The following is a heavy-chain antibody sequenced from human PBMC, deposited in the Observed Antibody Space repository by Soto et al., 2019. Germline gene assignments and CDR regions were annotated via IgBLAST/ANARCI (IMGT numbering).Heavy chain of an antibody. CDR3: ARHRGSPGSYFGMDV. Sequence: GESLKISCKGSGYSFTSYWINWVRQMPGRGLEWMGVIYPGDSDTRYSPSFQGQVTISADKSINTAYLQWRSLKASDTAVYYCARHRGSPGSYFGMDVWGQGTTVTVSS. CDR2: IYPGDSDT. J-gene: IGHJ6*02. CDR1: GYSFTSYW. D-gene: IGHD5-12*01. V-gene: IGHV5-51*01.